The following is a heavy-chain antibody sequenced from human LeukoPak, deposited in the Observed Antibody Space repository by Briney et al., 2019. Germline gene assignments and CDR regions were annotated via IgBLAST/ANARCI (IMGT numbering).Heavy chain of an antibody. Sequence: GGSLRLSCAASGFTFDDYGMSLVRQAPGKGLEWVSGINWNGGSTGYADSVKGRFTISRDNAKNSLYLQMNSLRAEDTALYYCARGLYYYDSSGYLGFDYWGQGTLVTVSS. CDR1: GFTFDDYG. V-gene: IGHV3-20*04. CDR3: ARGLYYYDSSGYLGFDY. CDR2: INWNGGST. J-gene: IGHJ4*02. D-gene: IGHD3-22*01.